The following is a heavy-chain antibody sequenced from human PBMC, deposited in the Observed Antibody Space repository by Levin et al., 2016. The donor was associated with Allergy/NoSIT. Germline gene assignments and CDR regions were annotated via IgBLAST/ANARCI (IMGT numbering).Heavy chain of an antibody. CDR2: ISAYNGNT. V-gene: IGHV1-18*01. D-gene: IGHD6-19*01. CDR1: GYTFTSYG. CDR3: ARVAYSSGCPNPTTCGMDV. Sequence: ASVKVSCKASGYTFTSYGISWVRQAPGQGLEWMGWISAYNGNTNYAQKLQGRVTMTTDTSTSTAYMELRSLRSDDTAVYYCARVAYSSGCPNPTTCGMDVWGQGTTVTVSS. J-gene: IGHJ6*02.